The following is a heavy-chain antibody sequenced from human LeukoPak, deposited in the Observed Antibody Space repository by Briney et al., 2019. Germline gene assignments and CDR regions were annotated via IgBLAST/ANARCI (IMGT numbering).Heavy chain of an antibody. V-gene: IGHV3-7*01. J-gene: IGHJ4*02. CDR2: IDEGGTEK. CDR3: ARAITAVDSY. CDR1: AFTFSSYW. Sequence: GGSLRLSPAASAFTFSSYWMNWVREAPGKGGEWVAGIDEGGTEKYYVESVKGRITSSRDNAKKSVYLQMNSLRADDTAVYYCARAITAVDSYWGQGTLVTVSS. D-gene: IGHD6-13*01.